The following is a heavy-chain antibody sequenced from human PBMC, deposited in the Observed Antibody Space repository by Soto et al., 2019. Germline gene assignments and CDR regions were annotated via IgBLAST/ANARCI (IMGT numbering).Heavy chain of an antibody. Sequence: SETLSLTCSVSGGSISNHYWSWIRQHPGKGLEWIGYIYYSGSTYYNPSLKSRVTISVDTSKNQFSLKLSSVTAADTAVYYCARVNLEWLSLDYWGQGTLVTVSS. V-gene: IGHV4-59*06. J-gene: IGHJ4*02. CDR1: GGSISNHY. D-gene: IGHD3-3*01. CDR3: ARVNLEWLSLDY. CDR2: IYYSGST.